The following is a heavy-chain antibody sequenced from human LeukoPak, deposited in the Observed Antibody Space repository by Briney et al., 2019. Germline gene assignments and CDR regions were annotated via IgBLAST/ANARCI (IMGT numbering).Heavy chain of an antibody. CDR3: ARRRDLYSGSYYPFDY. J-gene: IGHJ4*02. Sequence: GGSLKISCQGSGYSFTSYWIGWVRQMPGKGLKWMGIIYPGDSDARYSPSFQGQVTISADKSISTAYLQWSSLKASDTAMYYCARRRDLYSGSYYPFDYWGQGTLVTVSS. V-gene: IGHV5-51*01. CDR1: GYSFTSYW. CDR2: IYPGDSDA. D-gene: IGHD1-26*01.